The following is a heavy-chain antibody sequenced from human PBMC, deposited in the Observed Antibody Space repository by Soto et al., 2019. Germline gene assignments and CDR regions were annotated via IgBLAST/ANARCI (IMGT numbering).Heavy chain of an antibody. CDR2: IYYSGST. V-gene: IGHV4-59*01. J-gene: IGHJ4*02. CDR3: ATEDRGVYFEY. Sequence: SETLSLTCTVSGGSISSYYWSWIRQPPGKGLEWIGYIYYSGSTNYNPSLKSRVTISLDTSKNQFSLKLSSVTAADTAVYYCATEDRGVYFEYWGQGTLVTVSS. CDR1: GGSISSYY. D-gene: IGHD3-10*01.